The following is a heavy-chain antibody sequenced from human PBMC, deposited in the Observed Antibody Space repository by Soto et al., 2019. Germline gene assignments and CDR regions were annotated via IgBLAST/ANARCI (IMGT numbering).Heavy chain of an antibody. Sequence: GGSLRLSCAASGFTFSSYGMHWVRQAPGKGLEWVAVIWYDGSNKYYADSVKGRFTISGDNSKNTLYLQMNSLRAEDTAVYYCARETRGYSYGPFDYWGQGTLVTVSS. V-gene: IGHV3-33*01. CDR2: IWYDGSNK. D-gene: IGHD5-18*01. CDR1: GFTFSSYG. J-gene: IGHJ4*02. CDR3: ARETRGYSYGPFDY.